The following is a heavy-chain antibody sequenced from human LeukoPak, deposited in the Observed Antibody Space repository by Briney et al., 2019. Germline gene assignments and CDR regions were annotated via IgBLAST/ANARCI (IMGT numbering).Heavy chain of an antibody. Sequence: SGPTLVNPTQTLTLTCTFSGFSLSTSGVGVGWIRQPPGKALEWLALIYWNDDKRYSPSLKSRLTITKDTSKNQVVLTMTNMDPVDTATYYCAHIEGYYDSRAAHLYWYFDLWGRGTLVTVSS. CDR1: GFSLSTSGVG. J-gene: IGHJ2*01. D-gene: IGHD3-22*01. V-gene: IGHV2-5*01. CDR2: IYWNDDK. CDR3: AHIEGYYDSRAAHLYWYFDL.